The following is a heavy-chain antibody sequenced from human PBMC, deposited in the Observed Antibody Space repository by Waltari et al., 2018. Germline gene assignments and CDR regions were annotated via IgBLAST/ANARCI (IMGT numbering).Heavy chain of an antibody. D-gene: IGHD3-9*01. V-gene: IGHV3-30*18. Sequence: QVQLVESGGGVVQPGRFLRRSCAAAGFRFREYGMHWVRQAPGKGLEWVGIVLYDGSQKFYAESVKGRFSISRDNSKNMVYLQMNSLTGADSAVYYCVKDLNLHFDFWGQGTPVNVSS. CDR2: VLYDGSQK. CDR3: VKDLNLHFDF. J-gene: IGHJ5*01. CDR1: GFRFREYG.